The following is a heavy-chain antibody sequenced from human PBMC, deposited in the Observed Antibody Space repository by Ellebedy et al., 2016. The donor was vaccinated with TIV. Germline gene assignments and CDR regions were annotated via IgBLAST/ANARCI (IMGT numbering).Heavy chain of an antibody. V-gene: IGHV1-69*13. CDR3: ARVLDYYDPTSGFDY. D-gene: IGHD3-22*01. CDR2: IIPTFGTV. CDR1: GYSFRSYS. Sequence: SVKVSCKASGYSFRSYSYSWVRQAPGQGLEWMGGIIPTFGTVDYAQKFQGRVTITADESTSTAHMQLSSLRSEDTAVYYCARVLDYYDPTSGFDYWGQGTLVTVSS. J-gene: IGHJ4*02.